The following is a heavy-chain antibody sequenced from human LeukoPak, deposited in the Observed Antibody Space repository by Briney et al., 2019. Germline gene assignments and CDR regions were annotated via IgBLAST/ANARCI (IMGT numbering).Heavy chain of an antibody. J-gene: IGHJ4*02. CDR2: ISYDGNSK. Sequence: GGSLRLSCAASGFTLSTYGMHWVRQAPGKGLEWVAMISYDGNSKQYADLVKGRFTISRDNAKNSLYLQMNSLRAEDTAVYYCATNYYYDSSGYYLPFDYWGQGTLVTVSS. CDR1: GFTLSTYG. V-gene: IGHV3-30*03. CDR3: ATNYYYDSSGYYLPFDY. D-gene: IGHD3-22*01.